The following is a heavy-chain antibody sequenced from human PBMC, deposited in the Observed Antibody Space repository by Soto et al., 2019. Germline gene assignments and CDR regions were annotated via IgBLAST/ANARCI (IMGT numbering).Heavy chain of an antibody. V-gene: IGHV3-11*01. CDR2: ISRSGATI. D-gene: IGHD3-10*01. Sequence: PGVSLRLSCAASGFIFSDYYMSWIRQAPGKGLEWVSYISRSGATIFYAGSVKGRFTISRDNAKNSLYLQMNSLRAEDTAVYYCAREIDTTVRGIVISDGMDVWGQGTTVTVSS. J-gene: IGHJ6*02. CDR3: AREIDTTVRGIVISDGMDV. CDR1: GFIFSDYY.